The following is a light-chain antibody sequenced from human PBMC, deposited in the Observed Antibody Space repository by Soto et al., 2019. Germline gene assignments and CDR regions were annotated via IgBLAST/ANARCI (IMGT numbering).Light chain of an antibody. CDR1: QSVFSSANSKNF. V-gene: IGKV4-1*01. J-gene: IGKJ2*01. CDR2: WAS. Sequence: DIVMTQSPDSLAVSLGETATINCKSSQSVFSSANSKNFLAWYQQRPGQSPNLLIYWASTRESGVPHRFSGSGSGTDFTLTISSLLAEDVAVYYCQQYYSTPYTFGQGTKLEIK. CDR3: QQYYSTPYT.